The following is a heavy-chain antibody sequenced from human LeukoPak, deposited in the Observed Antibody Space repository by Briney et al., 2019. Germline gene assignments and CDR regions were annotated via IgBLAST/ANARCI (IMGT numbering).Heavy chain of an antibody. CDR2: ISSSSGAI. Sequence: GGSLRLSCAGSGFTFSSYAMNWLRQAPGKGLEWLSYISSSSGAICYADSVKGRFTTSRDNVKNSLYLQMNNLRVEDTGVYYCARDPSHCSGGTCFSGSDYWGQGSLVTVSS. V-gene: IGHV3-48*01. CDR3: ARDPSHCSGGTCFSGSDY. D-gene: IGHD2-15*01. J-gene: IGHJ4*02. CDR1: GFTFSSYA.